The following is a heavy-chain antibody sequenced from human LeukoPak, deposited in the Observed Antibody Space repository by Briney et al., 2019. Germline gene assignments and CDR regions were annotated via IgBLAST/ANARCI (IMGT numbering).Heavy chain of an antibody. Sequence: ASVKVSCKASGYTFTSYGISWVRQAPGQGLEWMGWISAYNGNTNYAQKLQGRGTMTTDTSTSTAYMGLRSLRSDDTAVYYCARDPMRGGYLNWFDPWGQGTLVTVSS. CDR2: ISAYNGNT. D-gene: IGHD5-12*01. J-gene: IGHJ5*02. CDR1: GYTFTSYG. CDR3: ARDPMRGGYLNWFDP. V-gene: IGHV1-18*01.